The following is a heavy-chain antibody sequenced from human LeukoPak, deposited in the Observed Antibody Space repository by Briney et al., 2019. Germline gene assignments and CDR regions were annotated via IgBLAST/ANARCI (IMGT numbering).Heavy chain of an antibody. Sequence: SETLSLTCTVSGDSISRSTYYWAWIRQPPGKGLEWIGSVYYGRSPYFNPSLESRATISVDTSKNHFSLKMSSVTAADTAVYYCARSSGTGTFSYWGQGTLVTVSS. CDR1: GDSISRSTYY. CDR3: ARSSGTGTFSY. V-gene: IGHV4-39*02. J-gene: IGHJ4*02. CDR2: VYYGRSP. D-gene: IGHD6-25*01.